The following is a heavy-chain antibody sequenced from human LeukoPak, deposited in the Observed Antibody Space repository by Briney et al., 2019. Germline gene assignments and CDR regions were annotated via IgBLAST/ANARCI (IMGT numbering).Heavy chain of an antibody. J-gene: IGHJ4*02. V-gene: IGHV3-30*04. Sequence: PGGSLRLSCAASGFTFSSYAMHWVRQAPGKGLEWVAVISYDGSNKYYADSVKGRFTISRDNSKNTLYLQMNSLRAEDTAVYYCARKILGSYHTDKYYFDYWGQGTLVTVSS. CDR1: GFTFSSYA. CDR2: ISYDGSNK. D-gene: IGHD1-26*01. CDR3: ARKILGSYHTDKYYFDY.